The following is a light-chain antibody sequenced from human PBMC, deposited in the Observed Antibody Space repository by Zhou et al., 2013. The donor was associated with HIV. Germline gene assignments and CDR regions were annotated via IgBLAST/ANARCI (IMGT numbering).Light chain of an antibody. CDR2: AAS. V-gene: IGKV1-33*01. J-gene: IGKJ5*01. Sequence: DIHMTQSPSSLSASVGDRVTITCRASQGISNYLAWYQQKPGKVPKLLIYAASTLQTGVPSRFSGSGSGTDFTFTISSLQPEDIATYYCQQYDNLPRPPITFGQGTRLEIK. CDR3: QQYDNLPRPPIT. CDR1: QGISNY.